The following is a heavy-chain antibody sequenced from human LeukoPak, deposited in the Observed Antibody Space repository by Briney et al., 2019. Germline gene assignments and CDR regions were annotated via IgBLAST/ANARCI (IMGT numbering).Heavy chain of an antibody. CDR1: GFTFSSYS. CDR2: ISSSSSYI. CDR3: AREAFGYCSSTSCLNWFDP. V-gene: IGHV3-21*01. D-gene: IGHD2-2*01. Sequence: GGSLRLSCAASGFTFSSYSMNWVRQAPGKGLEWVSSISSSSSYIYYADSVKGRFTISRDNAKNSLYLQMNSLRAEDTAVYYCAREAFGYCSSTSCLNWFDPWGQGTLVTVSS. J-gene: IGHJ5*02.